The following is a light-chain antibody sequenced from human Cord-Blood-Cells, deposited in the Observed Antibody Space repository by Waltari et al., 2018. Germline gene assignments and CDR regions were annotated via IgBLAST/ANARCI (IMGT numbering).Light chain of an antibody. CDR2: EVS. CDR1: SSDVGGYNY. J-gene: IGLJ1*01. Sequence: QSALTQPPSASGSPGQSVTLPCTGTSSDVGGYNYVSRYQQHPGKAPKLMIYEVSKRPSGVPDRFSGSKSGNTASPTVSGLQAEDEADYYCSSYAGSNNYVFGTGTKVTVL. V-gene: IGLV2-8*01. CDR3: SSYAGSNNYV.